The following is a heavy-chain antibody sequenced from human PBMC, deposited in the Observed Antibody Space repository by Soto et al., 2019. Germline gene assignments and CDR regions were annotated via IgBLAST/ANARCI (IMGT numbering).Heavy chain of an antibody. CDR1: GYTFTDYY. CDR3: ARDVTRTQSCTNGVCYYHYYDMDV. V-gene: IGHV1-2*02. D-gene: IGHD2-8*01. Sequence: ASVKVSCKASGYTFTDYYVHWVRQAPGQGLEWMGWINPNSGGTKTAQKFQGRVTVTRDTSISTAYMDLSRLRSDDTAVYYCARDVTRTQSCTNGVCYYHYYDMDVLGQGEMITVSS. CDR2: INPNSGGT. J-gene: IGHJ6*02.